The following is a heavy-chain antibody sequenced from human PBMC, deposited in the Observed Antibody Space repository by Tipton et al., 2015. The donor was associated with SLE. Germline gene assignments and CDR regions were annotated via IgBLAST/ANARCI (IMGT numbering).Heavy chain of an antibody. V-gene: IGHV4-59*01. Sequence: GLVKPSETLSLTCTVSGGSISSYHWSWIRQAPGKGLEWIGYIYYSGSTNYNPSLESRVTISVDTSKNQFSLKLSSVTAADTAVYYCARWSSNFATDWGQGTLVTVSS. CDR3: ARWSSNFATD. J-gene: IGHJ4*02. CDR2: IYYSGST. D-gene: IGHD4-11*01. CDR1: GGSISSYH.